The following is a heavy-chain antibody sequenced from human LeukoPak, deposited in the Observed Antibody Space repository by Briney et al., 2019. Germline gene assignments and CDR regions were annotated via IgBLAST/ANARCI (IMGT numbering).Heavy chain of an antibody. V-gene: IGHV4-39*01. J-gene: IGHJ4*02. CDR2: IYYSGST. Sequence: KSSETLSLTCTVSGGSISSSSYYWGWIRQPPGKWLEWIGSIYYSGSTYYNPSLKSRVTISVDTSKNQFSLKLSSVAAADTAVYYCARHPPYGSGSWGSYYFDYWGQGTLVTVSS. CDR1: GGSISSSSYY. CDR3: ARHPPYGSGSWGSYYFDY. D-gene: IGHD3-10*01.